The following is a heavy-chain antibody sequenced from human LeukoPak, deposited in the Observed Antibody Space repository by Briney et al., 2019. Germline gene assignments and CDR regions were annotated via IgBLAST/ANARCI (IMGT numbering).Heavy chain of an antibody. Sequence: GASVKVSCKASGGTFSTYAISWVRQAAGQGLEWMGRIIPVLGVANYAQKFQGRVTISADKSTSTAYMEVSSLRSEDTAVYYCATGIGTLWSGYYHDYWGQGTLVTVSS. J-gene: IGHJ4*02. D-gene: IGHD3-3*01. CDR2: IIPVLGVA. V-gene: IGHV1-69*04. CDR3: ATGIGTLWSGYYHDY. CDR1: GGTFSTYA.